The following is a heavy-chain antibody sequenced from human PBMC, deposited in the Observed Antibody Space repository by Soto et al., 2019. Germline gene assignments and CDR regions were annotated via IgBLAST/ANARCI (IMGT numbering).Heavy chain of an antibody. CDR1: GGTFSSYA. J-gene: IGHJ6*02. V-gene: IGHV1-69*13. Sequence: GASVKVSCKASGGTFSSYAISWVRQAPGQGLEWMGGIIPIFGTANYAQKFQGRVTITADESTSTAYMELSSLRSEDTAVYYCARNRTTVTKPCYYYGMDVWGQGTTVTVSS. CDR2: IIPIFGTA. D-gene: IGHD4-17*01. CDR3: ARNRTTVTKPCYYYGMDV.